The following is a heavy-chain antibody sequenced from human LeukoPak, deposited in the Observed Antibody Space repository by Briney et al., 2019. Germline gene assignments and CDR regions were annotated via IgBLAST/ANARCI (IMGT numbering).Heavy chain of an antibody. V-gene: IGHV4-34*01. CDR1: GGSFRGYY. Sequence: SETLSLTCAVYGGSFRGYYWSWIRQPPGKGLEGIGEINHRGSTNYNPSLKSRLTISVDTSTNQFSLKLSSVTAAATAVYYCARGVLMVYAIPNYFDYWGQGTLVTVSS. CDR3: ARGVLMVYAIPNYFDY. D-gene: IGHD2-8*01. J-gene: IGHJ4*02. CDR2: INHRGST.